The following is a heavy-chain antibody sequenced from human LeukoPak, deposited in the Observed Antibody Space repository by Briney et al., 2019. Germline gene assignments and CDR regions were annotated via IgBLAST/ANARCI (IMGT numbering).Heavy chain of an antibody. D-gene: IGHD1-26*01. V-gene: IGHV1-2*04. Sequence: ASVKVSCMTSGYAFTANYIHWVRQAPGQGLEWMGWINPNNGGTRCAQKFQGWVTMTRDRSINTVYIEFSGLKSDDTATYFCARGGPVGATTLAYYQYYAMDVWGQGTTVTVSS. CDR3: ARGGPVGATTLAYYQYYAMDV. CDR1: GYAFTANY. J-gene: IGHJ6*02. CDR2: INPNNGGT.